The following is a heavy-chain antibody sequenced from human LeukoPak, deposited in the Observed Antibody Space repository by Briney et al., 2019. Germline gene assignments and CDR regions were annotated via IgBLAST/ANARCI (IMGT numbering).Heavy chain of an antibody. V-gene: IGHV3-7*03. CDR1: GFTFSSYW. Sequence: PGGSLRLSCAASGFTFSSYWMNWARQAPGKGLEWVASINHNGNVNYYVDSVKGRFTISRDNAKNSLYLQMSNLRAEDTAVYYCARDPAYSDYFDYWGQGTLVTVSS. CDR3: ARDPAYSDYFDY. D-gene: IGHD2-21*01. J-gene: IGHJ4*02. CDR2: INHNGNVN.